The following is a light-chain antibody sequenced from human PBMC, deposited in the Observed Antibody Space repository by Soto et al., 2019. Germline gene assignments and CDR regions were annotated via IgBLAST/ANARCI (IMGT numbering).Light chain of an antibody. CDR1: QTVNSNH. V-gene: IGKV3-20*01. Sequence: IVCTHSPGTLSFSPVEPATLSSSSSQTVNSNHLAWFQQRPGQAPRLLIFATARRATDIPDRFSGSGSGTDFTLTIRRLEPEDFAVYYCHQFGYSPRTFGQGTKVEIK. CDR2: ATA. CDR3: HQFGYSPRT. J-gene: IGKJ1*01.